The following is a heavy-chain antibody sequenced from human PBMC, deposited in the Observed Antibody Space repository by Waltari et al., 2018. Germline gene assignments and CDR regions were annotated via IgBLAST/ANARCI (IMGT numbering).Heavy chain of an antibody. CDR3: ARWEATGTTSAVYFQH. J-gene: IGHJ1*01. Sequence: QVQLVQSGAEVKKPGASVKVSCKASGYTFTGYYMHWVRQAPGQGLEWMGWINPNSGGTNYAKKFQGRVTMTRDTSISTAYMELSRLRSDDTAVYYCARWEATGTTSAVYFQHWGQGTLVTVSS. V-gene: IGHV1-2*02. CDR1: GYTFTGYY. CDR2: INPNSGGT. D-gene: IGHD1-1*01.